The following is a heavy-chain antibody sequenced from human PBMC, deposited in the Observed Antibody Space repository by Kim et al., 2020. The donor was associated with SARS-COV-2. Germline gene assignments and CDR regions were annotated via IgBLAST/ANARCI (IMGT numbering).Heavy chain of an antibody. CDR3: AKDPNGDYIGAFDF. J-gene: IGHJ3*01. D-gene: IGHD4-17*01. Sequence: GGSLRLSCAASGFTFSNFAIIWVRQAPGKGLEWVSATGGSGHTTHYADSVTGRFTISRDNSKNTIYLQMNSLRGEDTAVYYCAKDPNGDYIGAFDFWGQGTMVTVSS. CDR1: GFTFSNFA. CDR2: TGGSGHTT. V-gene: IGHV3-23*01.